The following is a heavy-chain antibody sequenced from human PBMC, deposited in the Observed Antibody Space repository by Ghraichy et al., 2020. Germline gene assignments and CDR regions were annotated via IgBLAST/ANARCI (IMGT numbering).Heavy chain of an antibody. CDR1: GYTFAGYY. Sequence: ASVKVSCKASGYTFAGYYMHWVRQAPGQGLEWMGWINPNSGGTNYAQKFQGWVTMTRDTSISTAYMELSRLRSDDTAVYYCAREAVQLEIQAHYGMDVWGQGTTVTVSS. J-gene: IGHJ6*02. CDR3: AREAVQLEIQAHYGMDV. V-gene: IGHV1-2*04. D-gene: IGHD1-1*01. CDR2: INPNSGGT.